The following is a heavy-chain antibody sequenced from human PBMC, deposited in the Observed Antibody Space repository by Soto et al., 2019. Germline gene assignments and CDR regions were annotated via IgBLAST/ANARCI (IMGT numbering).Heavy chain of an antibody. CDR1: GASISNYY. D-gene: IGHD2-21*02. V-gene: IGHV4-59*08. CDR3: ARRLVLVTGPFDP. CDR2: VHYSGFT. Sequence: SETLSLTCSVSGASISNYYWGWFRQPPGKGLDWIGYVHYSGFTNHNPSLKSRVTMSVDTSKNHFSLKLTSVTAGDTAVYYCARRLVLVTGPFDPWGQGTLVTVSS. J-gene: IGHJ5*02.